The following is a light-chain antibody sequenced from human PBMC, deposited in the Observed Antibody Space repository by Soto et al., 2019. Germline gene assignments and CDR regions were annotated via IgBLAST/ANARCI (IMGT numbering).Light chain of an antibody. J-gene: IGKJ3*01. CDR2: GAS. Sequence: DIPMTQSPSSLSASIGDRVTITCRASQTISNYLNWYQQKPGKAPNLLIYGASSLESGVPSRFSGSGSGTDFTLTISSLDLEDFATYYCQQSYSIPFTFGPGTKVDVK. CDR1: QTISNY. V-gene: IGKV1-39*01. CDR3: QQSYSIPFT.